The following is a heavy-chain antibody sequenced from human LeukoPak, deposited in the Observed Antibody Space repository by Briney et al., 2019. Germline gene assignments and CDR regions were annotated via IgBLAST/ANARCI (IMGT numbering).Heavy chain of an antibody. CDR1: GFTFSSYA. Sequence: GGSLRLSCAASGFTFSSYAMSWVRQAPGKGLEWVSAISGSGGSTYYADSVKGRFTISRDNSKNTLYLQMNSLRAGDTAVYYCATNYYDFWSGYKDWGQGTLVTVSS. D-gene: IGHD3-3*01. J-gene: IGHJ4*02. CDR2: ISGSGGST. CDR3: ATNYYDFWSGYKD. V-gene: IGHV3-23*01.